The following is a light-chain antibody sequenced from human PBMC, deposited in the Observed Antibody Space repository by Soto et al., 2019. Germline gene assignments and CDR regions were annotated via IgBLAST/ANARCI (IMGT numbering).Light chain of an antibody. CDR1: SGHSSYI. CDR3: ETWDSNTYV. Sequence: QLVLTQSSSASASLASSVSLTCTLSSGHSSYIIAWHQQQPGKAPRYLMKLEGSGSYNKGSGVPDRFSGSISGADRYLTISNLQFEDEADYYCETWDSNTYVFGTGTKLTVL. CDR2: LEGSGSY. J-gene: IGLJ1*01. V-gene: IGLV4-60*02.